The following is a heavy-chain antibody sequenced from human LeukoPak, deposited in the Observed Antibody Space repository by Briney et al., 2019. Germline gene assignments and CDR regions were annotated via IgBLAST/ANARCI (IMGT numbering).Heavy chain of an antibody. Sequence: ASVKVSCKASGYTFTSYYMHWVRQAPGQGLEWMGIINPSGGSTSYAQKFQGRVTMTRDTSTSTVYMELSSLRSEDTAVYYCARGYYDSSRYDDAFDIWGQGTMVTVSS. V-gene: IGHV1-46*01. J-gene: IGHJ3*02. D-gene: IGHD3-22*01. CDR3: ARGYYDSSRYDDAFDI. CDR1: GYTFTSYY. CDR2: INPSGGST.